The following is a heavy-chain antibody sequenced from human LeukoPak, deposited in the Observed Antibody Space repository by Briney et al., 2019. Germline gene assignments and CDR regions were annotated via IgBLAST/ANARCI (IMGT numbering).Heavy chain of an antibody. D-gene: IGHD2-2*01. Sequence: TSETLSLTCTVSGGSISSYYWSWIRQPAGKGLEWIGRIYTSGSTNYNPSLKSRVTISVDTSKNQFSLKLSSVTAADTAVYYCARSTYCSSTSCYDGDYFDYWGQGTLVTVSS. CDR3: ARSTYCSSTSCYDGDYFDY. V-gene: IGHV4-4*07. CDR1: GGSISSYY. CDR2: IYTSGST. J-gene: IGHJ4*02.